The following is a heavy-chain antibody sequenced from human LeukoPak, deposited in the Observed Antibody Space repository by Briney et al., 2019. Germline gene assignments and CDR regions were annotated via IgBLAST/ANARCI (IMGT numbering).Heavy chain of an antibody. Sequence: PGGSLRLSCAASGFTFSSYAMHWVRQAPGKGLECVSVISSNGGSTYYANSVKGRFTISRDNSKNTLFLQMGSLRAEDMAVYYCARPRGRVDSSGYSSGAFDIWGQGTMVTVSS. CDR1: GFTFSSYA. V-gene: IGHV3-64*01. D-gene: IGHD3-22*01. CDR3: ARPRGRVDSSGYSSGAFDI. J-gene: IGHJ3*02. CDR2: ISSNGGST.